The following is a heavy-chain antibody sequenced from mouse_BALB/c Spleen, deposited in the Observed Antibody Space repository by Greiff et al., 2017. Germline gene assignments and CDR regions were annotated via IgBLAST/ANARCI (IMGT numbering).Heavy chain of an antibody. CDR3: ARAGRYEDLAY. D-gene: IGHD2-14*01. V-gene: IGHV1-31*01. CDR1: GYSFTGYY. Sequence: EVQLQQSGPELVKPGASVKISCKASGYSFTGYYMHWVKQSHVKSLEWIGRINPYNGATSYNQNFKDKASLTVDKSSSTAYMELHSLTSEDSAVYYCARAGRYEDLAYWGQGTLVTVSA. J-gene: IGHJ3*01. CDR2: INPYNGAT.